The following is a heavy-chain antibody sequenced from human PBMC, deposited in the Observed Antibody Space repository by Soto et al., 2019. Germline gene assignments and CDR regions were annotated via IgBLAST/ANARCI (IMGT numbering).Heavy chain of an antibody. CDR1: GGTFSSYA. J-gene: IGHJ6*02. V-gene: IGHV1-69*12. CDR3: AGGRAERRTPYGMDV. Sequence: QVQLVQSGAEVKKPGSSVKVSCKASGGTFSSYAISWVRQAPGQGLEWMGGIIPIFGTANYAQKFQGRVTIXXDXSTXTAYMELSSLRSEDTAVYYCAGGRAERRTPYGMDVWGQGTTVTVSS. D-gene: IGHD1-1*01. CDR2: IIPIFGTA.